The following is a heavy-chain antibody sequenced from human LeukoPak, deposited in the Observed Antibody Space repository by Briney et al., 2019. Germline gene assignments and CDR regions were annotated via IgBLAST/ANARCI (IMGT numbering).Heavy chain of an antibody. CDR3: TTDQVAVAVPFDY. CDR1: GFTFSNAW. D-gene: IGHD6-19*01. Sequence: TGGSLRLSCAASGFTFSNAWMSWVRQAPGKGLEWVGRIKSKTDGGTTDYAAPVKGRFTISRDDSKNTLYLQMNSLKTEDTAVYYCTTDQVAVAVPFDYWGQGTLVTVSS. V-gene: IGHV3-15*01. J-gene: IGHJ4*02. CDR2: IKSKTDGGTT.